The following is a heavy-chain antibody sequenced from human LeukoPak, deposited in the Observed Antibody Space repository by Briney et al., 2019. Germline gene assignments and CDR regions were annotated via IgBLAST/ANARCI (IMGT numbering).Heavy chain of an antibody. D-gene: IGHD1-26*01. CDR2: INSDGSST. CDR1: GFTFSSYW. J-gene: IGHJ3*02. Sequence: QPGGSLRLSCAASGFTFSSYWMHWVRQAPGKGLVWVSRINSDGSSTSYADSVKGRFTISRDNAKNTLYPQMNSLRAEDTAVYYCAREWELLSLDIWGQGTMVTVSS. CDR3: AREWELLSLDI. V-gene: IGHV3-74*01.